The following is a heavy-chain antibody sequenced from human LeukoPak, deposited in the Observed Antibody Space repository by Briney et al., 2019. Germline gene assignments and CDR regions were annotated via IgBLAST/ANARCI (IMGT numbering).Heavy chain of an antibody. CDR2: ISSSGSTI. D-gene: IGHD6-13*01. J-gene: IGHJ4*02. Sequence: GGSLRLSCAASGFTFSSYEMNWVRQAPGKGLEWVSYISSSGSTIYYADYVKGRFTISRDNAKNSLYLQMNSLRAEDTAVYYCARGGAAAVEFDYWGQGTLVTVSS. V-gene: IGHV3-48*03. CDR1: GFTFSSYE. CDR3: ARGGAAAVEFDY.